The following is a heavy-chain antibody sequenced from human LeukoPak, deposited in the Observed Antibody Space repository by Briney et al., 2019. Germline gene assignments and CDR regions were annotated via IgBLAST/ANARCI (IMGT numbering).Heavy chain of an antibody. D-gene: IGHD6-19*01. CDR1: GYTFTSYG. V-gene: IGHV1-2*06. J-gene: IGHJ4*02. CDR2: INPNSGGT. CDR3: ARPRGQWLVDY. Sequence: ASVKVSCKASGYTFTSYGISWVRQAPGQGLEWMGRINPNSGGTNYAQKFQGRVTMTRDTSISTAYMELSRLRSDDTAVYYCARPRGQWLVDYWGQGTLVTVSS.